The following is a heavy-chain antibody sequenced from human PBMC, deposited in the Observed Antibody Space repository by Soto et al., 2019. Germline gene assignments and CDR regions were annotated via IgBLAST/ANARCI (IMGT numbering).Heavy chain of an antibody. CDR2: ISGSGGST. CDR1: GFTFSSYA. J-gene: IGHJ4*02. Sequence: EVQLLESGGGLVQPGGSLRLSCAASGFTFSSYAMSWVRQAPGKGLEWVSAISGSGGSTYYADSVKGRFTISRDNAKNTLYLQMNSLRAEDTAVYYGAKCLVTIFGGIYYFDYWGQGTLVTVSS. CDR3: AKCLVTIFGGIYYFDY. D-gene: IGHD3-3*02. V-gene: IGHV3-23*01.